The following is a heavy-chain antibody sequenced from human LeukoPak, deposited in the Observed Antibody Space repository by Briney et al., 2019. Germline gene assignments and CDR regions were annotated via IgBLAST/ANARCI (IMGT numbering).Heavy chain of an antibody. V-gene: IGHV4-59*01. D-gene: IGHD3-10*01. J-gene: IGHJ4*02. Sequence: SETLSLTCTVSGGSLSSYYWSWIRQPPGKGLEWIGYIYYSGSTNYNPSLRSRVTISVDTSKNQFSLKLSSVTAADTAVYYCARELFRGSGSYYIYWGQGTLVTVSS. CDR2: IYYSGST. CDR1: GGSLSSYY. CDR3: ARELFRGSGSYYIY.